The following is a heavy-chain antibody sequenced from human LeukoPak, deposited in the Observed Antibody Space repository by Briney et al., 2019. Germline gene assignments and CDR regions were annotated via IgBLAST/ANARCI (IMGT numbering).Heavy chain of an antibody. V-gene: IGHV3-48*02. CDR2: ISSSSSTI. CDR1: GFTFSSYS. Sequence: GGSLRLSCAASGFTFSSYSMNWVRQAPGKGLEWVSYISSSSSTIYYADSVKGRFTISRDNAKNSLYLQMNSLRDEDTAVYYCARAPTYYYDSSGYYWFDPWGQGTLVTVSS. CDR3: ARAPTYYYDSSGYYWFDP. J-gene: IGHJ5*02. D-gene: IGHD3-22*01.